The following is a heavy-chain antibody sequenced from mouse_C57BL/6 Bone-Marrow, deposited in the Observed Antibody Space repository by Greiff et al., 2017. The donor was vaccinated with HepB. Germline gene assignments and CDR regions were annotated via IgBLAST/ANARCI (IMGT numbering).Heavy chain of an antibody. Sequence: LMEPGASVKISCKASGYTFTDYYMNWVKQSHGKSLEWIGDINPNNGGTSYNQKFKGKATLTVDKSSSTAYMELRSLTSEDSAVYYCAREGIYDGYYDAMDYWGQGTSVTVSS. D-gene: IGHD2-3*01. V-gene: IGHV1-26*01. CDR2: INPNNGGT. J-gene: IGHJ4*01. CDR1: GYTFTDYY. CDR3: AREGIYDGYYDAMDY.